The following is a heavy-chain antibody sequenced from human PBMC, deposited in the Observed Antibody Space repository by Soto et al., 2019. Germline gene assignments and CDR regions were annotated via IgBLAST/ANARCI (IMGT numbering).Heavy chain of an antibody. Sequence: GGSLRLSCAASGLTFSQYWMHWVRQAPGQGLVWVSRISDDGTITDYADSVEGRFTVSRDNARNTHSLQMNSLRSEDTAVYFCATAVDYDFWSGTTHYGMDVWGQGTTVTVSS. CDR1: GLTFSQYW. CDR3: ATAVDYDFWSGTTHYGMDV. V-gene: IGHV3-74*01. CDR2: ISDDGTIT. J-gene: IGHJ6*02. D-gene: IGHD3-3*01.